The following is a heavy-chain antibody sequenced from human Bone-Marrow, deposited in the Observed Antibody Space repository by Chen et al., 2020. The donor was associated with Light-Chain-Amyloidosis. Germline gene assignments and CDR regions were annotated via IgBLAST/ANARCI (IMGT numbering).Heavy chain of an antibody. CDR3: ARGSSSWEYYYYYYGMDV. CDR1: GFTFGSYW. Sequence: EVQLVESGGGLVQPGGSLRLSCAASGFTFGSYWMSWVRQAPGKGLEWVANIKQDGSEKYYVDSVKGRFTIARDNAKNSLYLQMNSLRAEDTAVYYCARGSSSWEYYYYYYGMDVWGQGTTVTVSS. D-gene: IGHD6-13*01. V-gene: IGHV3-7*01. J-gene: IGHJ6*02. CDR2: IKQDGSEK.